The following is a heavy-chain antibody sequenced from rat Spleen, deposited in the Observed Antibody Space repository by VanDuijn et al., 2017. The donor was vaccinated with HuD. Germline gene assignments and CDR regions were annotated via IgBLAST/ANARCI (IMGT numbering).Heavy chain of an antibody. CDR3: ARSNYGSYSHWFAY. D-gene: IGHD1-3*01. J-gene: IGHJ3*01. V-gene: IGHV3-3*01. CDR1: GYSITSSYR. Sequence: EVQLQESGPGLVKPSQSLSLTCSVTGYSITSSYRWNWIRKFPGNKLEWMGYINSAGSTNYNPSLKSRISITRDTSKNQFFLQVNSVTTEDTATYYCARSNYGSYSHWFAYWGQGTLVTVSS. CDR2: INSAGST.